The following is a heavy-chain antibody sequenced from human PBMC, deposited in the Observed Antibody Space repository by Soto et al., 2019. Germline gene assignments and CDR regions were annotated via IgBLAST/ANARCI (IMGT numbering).Heavy chain of an antibody. D-gene: IGHD3-22*01. Sequence: GGSLRLSCAASGFTFSSYGMHWVRQAPGKGLEWVAVIWYDGSNKYYADSVKGRFTISRDNSKNTLYLQMNSLRAEDTAVYYCAREVYYYDSSGYYYWFDPWGQGTLVTVSS. CDR1: GFTFSSYG. CDR2: IWYDGSNK. J-gene: IGHJ5*02. CDR3: AREVYYYDSSGYYYWFDP. V-gene: IGHV3-33*01.